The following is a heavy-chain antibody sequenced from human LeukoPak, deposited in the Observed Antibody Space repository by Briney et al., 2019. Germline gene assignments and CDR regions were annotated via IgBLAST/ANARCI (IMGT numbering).Heavy chain of an antibody. V-gene: IGHV3-53*01. Sequence: GGSLRLSCAASGFTVSSNYMSWVRQAPGKGLEWVSVIYSGGSTYYADSVKGRFTISRDNSKNTLYLQMNSLRAEDTAVYYCAREGVRDSSIYYYSMDVWGQGTTVTVSS. D-gene: IGHD3-22*01. CDR2: IYSGGST. CDR1: GFTVSSNY. CDR3: AREGVRDSSIYYYSMDV. J-gene: IGHJ6*02.